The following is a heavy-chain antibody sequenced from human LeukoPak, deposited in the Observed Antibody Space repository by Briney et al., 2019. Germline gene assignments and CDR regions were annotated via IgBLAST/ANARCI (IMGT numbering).Heavy chain of an antibody. CDR2: IKRDGSEK. CDR3: ARFGFDYGLDY. V-gene: IGHV3-7*01. Sequence: PGGSLRLSCAASGFTFSTYWMTWVRQAPGKGLEWVASIKRDGSEKYYVDSVKGRFTISRDNAKNSLYLQMNSLRAEDRAVYFCARFGFDYGLDYWGQGTLVTVSS. J-gene: IGHJ4*02. D-gene: IGHD4/OR15-4a*01. CDR1: GFTFSTYW.